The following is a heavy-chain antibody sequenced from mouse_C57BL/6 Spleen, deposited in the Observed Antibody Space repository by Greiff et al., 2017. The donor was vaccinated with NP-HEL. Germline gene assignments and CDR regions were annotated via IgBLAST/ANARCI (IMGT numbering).Heavy chain of an antibody. Sequence: QVQLKQPGAELVRPGSSVKLSCKASGYTFTSYWMHWVKQRPIQGLEWIGNIDPSDSETHYNQKFKDKATLTVDKSSSTAYMQLSSLTSEDSAVYYCARGKVYYDYDSYFDVWGTGTTVTVSS. CDR3: ARGKVYYDYDSYFDV. CDR2: IDPSDSET. CDR1: GYTFTSYW. D-gene: IGHD2-4*01. V-gene: IGHV1-52*01. J-gene: IGHJ1*03.